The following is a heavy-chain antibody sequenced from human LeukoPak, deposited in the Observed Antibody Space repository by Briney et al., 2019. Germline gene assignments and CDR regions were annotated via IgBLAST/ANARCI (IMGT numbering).Heavy chain of an antibody. Sequence: ASVKVSCKASGYTFTGYYMHWVRQAPGQGLEWMGRIDPNSGDTNSAQNFQGRVTMTWDTSIATAYVELSRLTPDDTAIYYCARGGADYWGQGTLVTVSS. CDR3: ARGGADY. J-gene: IGHJ4*02. V-gene: IGHV1-2*06. CDR1: GYTFTGYY. D-gene: IGHD4/OR15-4a*01. CDR2: IDPNSGDT.